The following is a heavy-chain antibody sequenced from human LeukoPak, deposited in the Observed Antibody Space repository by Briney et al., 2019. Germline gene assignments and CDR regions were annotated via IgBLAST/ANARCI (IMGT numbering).Heavy chain of an antibody. CDR2: ISSSSSYI. CDR3: ARDGDSPSPYWYFDL. CDR1: GFTFSSYS. J-gene: IGHJ2*01. V-gene: IGHV3-21*01. Sequence: GGSLRLFCAASGFTFSSYSMNWVRQAPGKGLEWVSSISSSSSYIYYADSVKGRFTISRDNAKNSLYLQMNSLRAEDTAVYYCARDGDSPSPYWYFDLWGRGTLVTVSS. D-gene: IGHD2-15*01.